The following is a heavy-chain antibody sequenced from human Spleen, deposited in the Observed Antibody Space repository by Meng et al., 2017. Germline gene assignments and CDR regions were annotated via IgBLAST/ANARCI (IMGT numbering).Heavy chain of an antibody. J-gene: IGHJ4*02. V-gene: IGHV1-2*02. D-gene: IGHD6-13*01. CDR2: ITPNSDAT. Sequence: QLVQGGDEVKNPVPSVRVFCKASAYTVINNYMHLVRQAPGQGLEWMGSITPNSDATNYARKFKGRVTLTSATSVTTAYMELNRLSSDDSAVSYCARDVAAAGCDYWGQGTRVTVSS. CDR3: ARDVAAAGCDY. CDR1: AYTVINNY.